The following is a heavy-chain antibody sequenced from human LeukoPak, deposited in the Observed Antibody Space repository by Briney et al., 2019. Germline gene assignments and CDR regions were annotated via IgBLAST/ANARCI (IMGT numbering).Heavy chain of an antibody. V-gene: IGHV3-48*02. J-gene: IGHJ3*02. CDR3: ARDRLLAFDI. CDR1: GFTFTNYA. CDR2: ISSGSSTI. Sequence: GGSLRLSCAASGFTFTNYAMSWVRQAAGKGLEWVSYISSGSSTIYYADSVKGRFTISRDNAKNSLYLQMNSLRDEDTAVYYCARDRLLAFDIWGQGTMVTVSS.